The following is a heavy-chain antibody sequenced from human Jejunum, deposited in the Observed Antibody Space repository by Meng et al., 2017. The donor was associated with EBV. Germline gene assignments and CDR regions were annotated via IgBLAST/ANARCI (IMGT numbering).Heavy chain of an antibody. V-gene: IGHV1-3*01. J-gene: IGHJ4*02. D-gene: IGHD6-13*01. CDR3: ARGSSWNRGDY. CDR1: GYNLTNEA. Sequence: DHCVQSGDEVKKLGASVKVSCKASGYNLTNEALHWLGQAPGQGLEWMGYISAGSGDTKNSQTFQGRVTFTRDTSASTVYMELSSLRSEDTAMYYCARGSSWNRGDYWGQGTLVTVSS. CDR2: ISAGSGDT.